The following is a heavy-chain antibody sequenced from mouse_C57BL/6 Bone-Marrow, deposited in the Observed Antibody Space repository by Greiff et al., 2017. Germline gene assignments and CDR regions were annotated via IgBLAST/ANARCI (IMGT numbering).Heavy chain of an antibody. D-gene: IGHD1-1*01. CDR3: VIQGGSSSGRYYFDY. CDR1: GFSFNTYA. Sequence: EVQGVESGGGLVQPKGSLKLSCAASGFSFNTYAMNWVRQAPGKGLEGVARIRSKSNNYATYYADSVKDRFTISRDDSESMLYLQMNNLKTEDTAMYYCVIQGGSSSGRYYFDYWGQGTTLTVSS. V-gene: IGHV10-1*01. CDR2: IRSKSNNYAT. J-gene: IGHJ2*01.